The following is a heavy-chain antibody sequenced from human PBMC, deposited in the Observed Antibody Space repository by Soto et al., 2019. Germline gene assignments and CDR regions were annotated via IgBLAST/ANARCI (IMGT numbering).Heavy chain of an antibody. V-gene: IGHV3-9*01. CDR3: AKDAAYCGGDCSAYYYYMDV. CDR2: ISWNSGSI. J-gene: IGHJ6*03. D-gene: IGHD2-21*01. CDR1: GFTFDDYA. Sequence: GGSLRLSCAASGFTFDDYAMHWVRQAPGKGLEWVSGISWNSGSIGYADSVKGRFTISRDNAKNSLYLQMNSLRAEDTALYYCAKDAAYCGGDCSAYYYYMDVWGKGTTVTVSS.